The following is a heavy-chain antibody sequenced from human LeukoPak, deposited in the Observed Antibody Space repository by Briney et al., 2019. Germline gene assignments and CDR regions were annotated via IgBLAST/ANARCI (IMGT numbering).Heavy chain of an antibody. CDR3: ARVSCCGYYYYMDV. J-gene: IGHJ6*03. CDR2: IYTSGCT. D-gene: IGHD2-15*01. V-gene: IGHV4-4*07. Sequence: SETLSLTCTVSGGSISSYYWIWIRQPAGKGLEWSVRIYTSGCTNYNPSLKSRVTISVDKSKNQFSLKLNSATAADTAVYYCARVSCCGYYYYMDVWGKGTTVTVSS. CDR1: GGSISSYY.